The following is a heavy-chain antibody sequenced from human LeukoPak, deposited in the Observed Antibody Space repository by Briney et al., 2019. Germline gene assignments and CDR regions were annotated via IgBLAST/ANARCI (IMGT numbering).Heavy chain of an antibody. Sequence: EASVKVSCKASGYTFTGYYMHWVRQAPGQGLEWMGWINPNSGGTNYAQKFQGRVTMTRDTSISTAYMELSRLRSDDTAVYYCARVPPRYCSSTSCSYYYYYYGMDVWGQGTTVTVSS. CDR3: ARVPPRYCSSTSCSYYYYYYGMDV. V-gene: IGHV1-2*02. CDR1: GYTFTGYY. CDR2: INPNSGGT. J-gene: IGHJ6*02. D-gene: IGHD2-2*01.